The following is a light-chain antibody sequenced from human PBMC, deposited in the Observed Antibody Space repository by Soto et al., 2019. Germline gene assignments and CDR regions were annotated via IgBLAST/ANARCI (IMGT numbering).Light chain of an antibody. J-gene: IGLJ2*01. CDR3: SSYGGSNNFVI. CDR2: EVS. CDR1: SSDVGGYNY. Sequence: QPVLTQPPSASGSPGQSVTISCTGTSSDVGGYNYVSWYQQHPGKAPKLMIYEVSQRPSGVPDRFSGSKSGNTASLTVSGLQAEDEGDYYCSSYGGSNNFVILGGGTKLTVL. V-gene: IGLV2-8*01.